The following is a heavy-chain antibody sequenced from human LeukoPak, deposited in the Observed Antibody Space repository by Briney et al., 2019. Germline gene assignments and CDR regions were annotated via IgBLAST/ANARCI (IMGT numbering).Heavy chain of an antibody. CDR2: IYSGGST. CDR1: GFTVSSNY. J-gene: IGHJ6*02. D-gene: IGHD1-26*01. Sequence: GGSLRLSCAASGFTVSSNYMSWVRQAPGKGLEWVSVIYSGGSTYYADSVKGRFTISRDNSKNTLYLQMNSLRAEDTAVYYCARDMGSGSYYWPYYYYGMDVWGQGTTVTVSS. CDR3: ARDMGSGSYYWPYYYYGMDV. V-gene: IGHV3-53*01.